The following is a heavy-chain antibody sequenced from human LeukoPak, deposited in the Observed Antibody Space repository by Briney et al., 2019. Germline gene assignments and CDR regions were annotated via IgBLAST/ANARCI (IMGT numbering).Heavy chain of an antibody. CDR2: VSDSGDNT. J-gene: IGHJ4*02. V-gene: IGHV3-23*01. Sequence: PGGSLRLSCAASGFTFSSYAMSWVRQAPGKGLEWVSAVSDSGDNTYYADSVKGRFTISRDNSKNTLYLQVNSLRAEDTAVYYCAKDGAYNSVWFPNDYRGQGTLVTVSS. CDR1: GFTFSSYA. D-gene: IGHD6-19*01. CDR3: AKDGAYNSVWFPNDY.